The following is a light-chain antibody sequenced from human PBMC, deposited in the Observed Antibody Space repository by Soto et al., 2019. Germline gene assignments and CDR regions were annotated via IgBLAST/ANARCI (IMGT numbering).Light chain of an antibody. Sequence: EIVLTQSPGTLSFSPGERATLSCRASQSVSSSYLAWYQQKPGQAPRLLIYGASSRATGIPDRFSGSGSGTDFTLTISRLEPEDFAVYYCQQYGSSFWTFGQGTKVDIK. V-gene: IGKV3-20*01. CDR3: QQYGSSFWT. CDR1: QSVSSSY. CDR2: GAS. J-gene: IGKJ1*01.